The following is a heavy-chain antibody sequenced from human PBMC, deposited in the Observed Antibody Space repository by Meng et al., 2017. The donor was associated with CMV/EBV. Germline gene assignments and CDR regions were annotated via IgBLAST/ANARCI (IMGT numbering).Heavy chain of an antibody. V-gene: IGHV4-39*01. J-gene: IGHJ4*02. CDR1: GGSISSSSYY. D-gene: IGHD3-10*01. Sequence: GSLRLSCTVSGGSISSSSYYWGWIRQPPGRGLEWIGSIYYSGSTYYNPSLKSRVTISVDTSKNQFSLKLSSVTAADTAVYYCARAWEFFDYWGQGTLVTVSS. CDR3: ARAWEFFDY. CDR2: IYYSGST.